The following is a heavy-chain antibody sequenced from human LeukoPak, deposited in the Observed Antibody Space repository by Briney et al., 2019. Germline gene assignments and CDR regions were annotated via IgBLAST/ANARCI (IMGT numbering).Heavy chain of an antibody. Sequence: SVKVSCKASGGTFSSYAISWVRPAPGQGLAWMGRIIPIFGTANFAQKFQGRVTITADKSTSTAYMELSSLRSEDTAVYYCASSLLRFLEWLFYEYWGQGTLVTVSS. V-gene: IGHV1-69*06. CDR2: IIPIFGTA. CDR3: ASSLLRFLEWLFYEY. CDR1: GGTFSSYA. D-gene: IGHD3-3*01. J-gene: IGHJ4*02.